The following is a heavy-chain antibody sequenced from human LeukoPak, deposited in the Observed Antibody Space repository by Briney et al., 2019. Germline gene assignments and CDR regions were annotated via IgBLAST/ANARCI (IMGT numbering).Heavy chain of an antibody. J-gene: IGHJ6*02. D-gene: IGHD1-26*01. CDR2: INAGNGNT. CDR1: GYTFADYG. Sequence: ASVKVSCKASGYTFADYGVHWVRQAPGQRLEWMGWINAGNGNTKFSQKFQGRVTITRDTSASTAYMELSSLRSEDTAVYYCARFLGGSYGMDVWGQGTTVTVSS. CDR3: ARFLGGSYGMDV. V-gene: IGHV1-3*01.